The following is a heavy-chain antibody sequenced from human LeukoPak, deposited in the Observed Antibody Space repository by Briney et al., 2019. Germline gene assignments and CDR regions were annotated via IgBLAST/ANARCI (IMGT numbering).Heavy chain of an antibody. CDR1: GGTIGDYG. Sequence: PGGPLRLSCAASGGTIGDYGMSWVRQAPGKGLEWVSGINWAGTNTFYAESVKGRFTISRDTAENSLFLQMNSLRDDDTAFYYCVKDVSSNWYSFDHWGQGTLVTVSS. J-gene: IGHJ4*02. D-gene: IGHD1-1*01. V-gene: IGHV3-20*04. CDR3: VKDVSSNWYSFDH. CDR2: INWAGTNT.